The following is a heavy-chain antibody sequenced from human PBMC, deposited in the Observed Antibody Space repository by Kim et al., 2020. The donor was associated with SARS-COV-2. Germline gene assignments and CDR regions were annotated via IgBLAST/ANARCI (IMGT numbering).Heavy chain of an antibody. J-gene: IGHJ3*02. V-gene: IGHV3-48*04. CDR1: GFTLSIYS. Sequence: GGSLRLSCATSGFTLSIYSMNWVRQAPGKGLEWVSHISGSVTTTKHADSVKGRFTISRDNAKNSLFLQMNGLRAEDTALYYCVRVYHWAFDIWGLGTMVT. CDR3: VRVYHWAFDI. CDR2: ISGSVTTT.